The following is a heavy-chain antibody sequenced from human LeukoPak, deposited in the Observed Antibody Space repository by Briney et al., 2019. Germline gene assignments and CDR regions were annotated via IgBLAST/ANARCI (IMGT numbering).Heavy chain of an antibody. V-gene: IGHV1-46*01. CDR1: GYTFTSYY. Sequence: ASVKVSCKASGYTFTSYYMHWVRQAPGQGLEWMGIINPSGGSTSYAQKFQGRVTMTRDMSTSTVYMELSSLRSEDTAVYYCARDPYYYDSSGYYYYDYWGQGTLVTASS. J-gene: IGHJ4*02. D-gene: IGHD3-22*01. CDR3: ARDPYYYDSSGYYYYDY. CDR2: INPSGGST.